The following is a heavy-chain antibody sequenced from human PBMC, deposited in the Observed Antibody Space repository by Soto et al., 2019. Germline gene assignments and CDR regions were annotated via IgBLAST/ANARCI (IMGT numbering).Heavy chain of an antibody. V-gene: IGHV2-5*01. Sequence: SGPTLVKPTQTLTLTCTFSGFSLSTSGVGVGWIRQPPGKALEWLALIYWNDDKRYSPSLKSRLTITKDTSKNQVVLTMTNMDPVDTATYYCAHRPALTGLNDAFDIWGQGTMVTVSS. CDR2: IYWNDDK. CDR1: GFSLSTSGVG. J-gene: IGHJ3*02. CDR3: AHRPALTGLNDAFDI. D-gene: IGHD7-27*01.